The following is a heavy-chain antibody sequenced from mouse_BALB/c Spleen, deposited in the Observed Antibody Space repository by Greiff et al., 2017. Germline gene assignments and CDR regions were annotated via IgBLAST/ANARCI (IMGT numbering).Heavy chain of an antibody. D-gene: IGHD2-3*01. CDR3: AREDGYYSYYAMDY. V-gene: IGHV2-6-7*01. Sequence: VQGVESGPGLVAPSQSLSITCTVSGFSLTGYGVNWVRQPPGKGLEWLGMIWGDGSTDYNSALKSRLSISKDNSKSQVFLKMNSLQTDDTARYYCAREDGYYSYYAMDYWGQGTSVTVSS. J-gene: IGHJ4*01. CDR2: IWGDGST. CDR1: GFSLTGYG.